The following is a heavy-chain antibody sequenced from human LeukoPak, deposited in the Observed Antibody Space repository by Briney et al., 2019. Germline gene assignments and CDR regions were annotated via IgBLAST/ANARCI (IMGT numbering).Heavy chain of an antibody. CDR1: GFTVSSNY. CDR3: ARSNPEYSYGQAYYGMDV. J-gene: IGHJ6*02. V-gene: IGHV3-53*01. CDR2: IYSGGST. D-gene: IGHD5-18*01. Sequence: GGSPRLSCAASGFTVSSNYMSWVRQAPGKGLEWVSVIYSGGSTYYADCVKGRFTISRDNSKNTLYLQMKSLRAEDTAVYYCARSNPEYSYGQAYYGMDVWGQGTTVTVSS.